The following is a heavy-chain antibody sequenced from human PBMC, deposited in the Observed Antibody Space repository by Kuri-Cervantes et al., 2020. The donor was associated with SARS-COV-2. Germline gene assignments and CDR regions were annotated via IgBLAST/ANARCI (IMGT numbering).Heavy chain of an antibody. CDR1: GGPISSGSYY. D-gene: IGHD3-22*01. Sequence: CTVSGGPISSGSYYWSWIRQPAGKGLEWIGRIYTSGSTNYNPSLKSRVTISVYTSKNQFSLKLSSVTAADTAVYYCARDLAYDSSGYAVDYWGQGTLVTVSS. CDR2: IYTSGST. V-gene: IGHV4-61*02. CDR3: ARDLAYDSSGYAVDY. J-gene: IGHJ4*02.